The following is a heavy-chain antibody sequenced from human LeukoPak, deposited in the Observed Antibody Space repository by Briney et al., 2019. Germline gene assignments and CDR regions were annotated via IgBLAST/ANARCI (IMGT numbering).Heavy chain of an antibody. CDR1: GFPFSTYA. V-gene: IGHV3-23*01. Sequence: QAGGSLRLSCAASGFPFSTYAMSWVRQAPGKGLEGVSSIRGSDGSTHYADSVKGRFAISRDNSKNTLYLQMNSLRAEATAVYFCAKDVYGDYGGLDYWGQGTLVTVSS. CDR3: AKDVYGDYGGLDY. J-gene: IGHJ4*02. CDR2: IRGSDGST. D-gene: IGHD4-17*01.